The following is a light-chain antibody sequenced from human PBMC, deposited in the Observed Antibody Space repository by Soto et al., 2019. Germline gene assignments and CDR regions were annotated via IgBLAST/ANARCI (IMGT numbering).Light chain of an antibody. Sequence: EIVFTQSPATLSFSPGERATLSCRASQSVSSYLAWYQQKPGQAPRLLIYDASNRATGIPARFSGSGSGTDFTLTINSLEPEDFAVYYCQQRSNWPSITFGQGTRLEIK. V-gene: IGKV3-11*01. CDR3: QQRSNWPSIT. CDR1: QSVSSY. CDR2: DAS. J-gene: IGKJ5*01.